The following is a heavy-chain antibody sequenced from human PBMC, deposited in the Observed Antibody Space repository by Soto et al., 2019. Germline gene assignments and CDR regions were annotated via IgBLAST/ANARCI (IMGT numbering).Heavy chain of an antibody. CDR2: IIPIFGTA. Sequence: QVQLVQSGAEVQKPGSSVKVSCKASGGTFSSYAISWVRQAPGQGLEWMGGIIPIFGTANYAQKFQGRVTITADESTSTAYMELSSLRSEDTAVYYCARVLGIAVAGTSWFDPWGQGTLVTVSS. V-gene: IGHV1-69*01. D-gene: IGHD6-19*01. CDR3: ARVLGIAVAGTSWFDP. CDR1: GGTFSSYA. J-gene: IGHJ5*02.